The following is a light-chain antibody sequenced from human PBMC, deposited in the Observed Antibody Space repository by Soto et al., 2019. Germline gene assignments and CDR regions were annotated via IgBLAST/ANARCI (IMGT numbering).Light chain of an antibody. CDR1: SSDVGSYNL. CDR2: EVS. Sequence: QAVLTQPASVSGSPGQSITISCTGTSSDVGSYNLVSWYQQHPGKAPKLMIYEVSKRPSGVSNRFSGSKSGNTASLTISGIQAEDEADYYCCSYAGSSTNVFGGGTKLTVL. J-gene: IGLJ2*01. CDR3: CSYAGSSTNV. V-gene: IGLV2-23*02.